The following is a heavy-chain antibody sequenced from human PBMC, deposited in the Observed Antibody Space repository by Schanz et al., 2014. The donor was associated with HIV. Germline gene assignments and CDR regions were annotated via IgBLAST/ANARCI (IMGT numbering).Heavy chain of an antibody. J-gene: IGHJ6*02. V-gene: IGHV3-30*03. D-gene: IGHD1-26*01. Sequence: VHLVESGGGLVQPGGSLRLSCAASGFTFNSYGMHWVRQAPGKGLEWVAVMSYDGTKKHYADSVKGRFTISRDNSKNTLYLQMNSLRAEDTAVYYCAREREESIAYYYYGMDVWGQGTAVTVSS. CDR2: MSYDGTKK. CDR1: GFTFNSYG. CDR3: AREREESIAYYYYGMDV.